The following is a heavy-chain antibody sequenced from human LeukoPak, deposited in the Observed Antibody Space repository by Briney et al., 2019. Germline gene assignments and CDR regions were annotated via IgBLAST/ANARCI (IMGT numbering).Heavy chain of an antibody. V-gene: IGHV3-30-3*01. CDR2: ISYDGSNK. J-gene: IGHJ4*02. CDR3: ARDFTYYDFWSGYGQFDY. Sequence: GGSLRLSCAASGFTFSSYAMHWVRQAPGKGLEWVAVISYDGSNKYYADSVKGRFTISRDNSKNTLYLQMNSLRAEDTAVYYCARDFTYYDFWSGYGQFDYWGQGTLVTVSS. D-gene: IGHD3-3*01. CDR1: GFTFSSYA.